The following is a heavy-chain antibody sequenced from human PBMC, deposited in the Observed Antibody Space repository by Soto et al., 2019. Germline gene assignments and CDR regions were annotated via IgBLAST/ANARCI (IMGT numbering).Heavy chain of an antibody. Sequence: PGGSLRLSCAASGFTFSSYSMNWVRQAPGKGLEWVSYISSSSSTIYYADSVKGRFTISRDNAKNSLYLQMNSLRAEDTAVYYCARDRQQLAPYYYYMDVWGKGTTVTVSS. D-gene: IGHD6-6*01. CDR3: ARDRQQLAPYYYYMDV. CDR2: ISSSSSTI. CDR1: GFTFSSYS. J-gene: IGHJ6*03. V-gene: IGHV3-48*01.